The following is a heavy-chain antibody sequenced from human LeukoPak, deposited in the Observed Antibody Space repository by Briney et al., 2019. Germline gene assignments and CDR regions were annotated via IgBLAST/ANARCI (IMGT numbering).Heavy chain of an antibody. Sequence: SETLSLTCTVSGGSISSYYWGWIRQPPGKGREWIGSIYYSGSTYYNPSLKSRVTISVGTSKNQFSLKLSSVTAADTAVYYCARRNDSSGYYEYYFDYWGQGTLVTVSS. CDR1: GGSISSYY. D-gene: IGHD3-22*01. CDR3: ARRNDSSGYYEYYFDY. J-gene: IGHJ4*02. CDR2: IYYSGST. V-gene: IGHV4-39*01.